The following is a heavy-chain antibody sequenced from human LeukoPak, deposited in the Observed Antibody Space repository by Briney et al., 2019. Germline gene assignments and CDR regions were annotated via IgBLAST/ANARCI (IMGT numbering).Heavy chain of an antibody. CDR1: GGTFSSYA. CDR3: ARLAVAGPSFDY. D-gene: IGHD6-19*01. CDR2: IIPILGIA. V-gene: IGHV1-69*04. Sequence: ASVKVSCTASGGTFSSYAISWVRQAPGQGLEWMGRIIPILGIANYAQKFQGRVTITADKSTSTAYMELSSLRSEDTAVYYCARLAVAGPSFDYWGQGTLVTVSS. J-gene: IGHJ4*02.